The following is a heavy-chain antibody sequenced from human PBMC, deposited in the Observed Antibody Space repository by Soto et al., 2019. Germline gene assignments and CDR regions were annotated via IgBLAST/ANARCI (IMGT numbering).Heavy chain of an antibody. V-gene: IGHV3-33*01. CDR3: VRDWNWTFDY. Sequence: PGGSLRLSCASSGFTFNSHGFHWVRQAPGKGLEWVTVIWYDGSNKYYADSVKGRFTISRDDSKNTLYLQMNSLRDEDTAVYYCVRDWNWTFDYWGQGT. D-gene: IGHD1-1*01. CDR1: GFTFNSHG. J-gene: IGHJ4*02. CDR2: IWYDGSNK.